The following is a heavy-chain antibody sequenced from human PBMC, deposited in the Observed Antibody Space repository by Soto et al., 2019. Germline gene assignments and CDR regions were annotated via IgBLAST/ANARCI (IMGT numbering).Heavy chain of an antibody. CDR1: GFTLANYW. CDR2: VNSDGVNT. V-gene: IGHV3-74*01. J-gene: IGHJ3*01. D-gene: IGHD3-9*01. CDR3: ASVHPSRLGAFDV. Sequence: VRLVESGGAMVPPGGSLRLSCSASGFTLANYWMHWIRQGPGQGLVWVSRVNSDGVNTNYAASVKGRFIISRDTTTNTLYLQMNSLKVEDTAVYYCASVHPSRLGAFDVWGQGTHVTVSS.